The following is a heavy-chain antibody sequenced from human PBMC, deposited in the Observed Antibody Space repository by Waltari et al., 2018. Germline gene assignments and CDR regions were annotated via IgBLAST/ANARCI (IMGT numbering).Heavy chain of an antibody. CDR2: GRGSGKT. Sequence: WWSWVRRAPGKGLEVIGQGRGSGKTNYNPSFASRVTVSVSTSTAQLALEVTSATAEDKAVYDCARDGGRGLYLDSWGQGILVTVSP. J-gene: IGHJ4*02. V-gene: IGHV4-4*02. D-gene: IGHD2-15*01. CDR3: ARDGGRGLYLDS. CDR1: W.